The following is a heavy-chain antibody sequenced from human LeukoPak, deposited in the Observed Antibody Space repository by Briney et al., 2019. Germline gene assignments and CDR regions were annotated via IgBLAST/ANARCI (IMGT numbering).Heavy chain of an antibody. CDR2: IDHSGST. CDR1: GGSFSDYS. D-gene: IGHD5-12*01. Sequence: PSETLSLTCAVYGGSFSDYSWSWIRQPPGKGLEWIGEIDHSGSTNYNPSLKSRVTISVDTSKNQFSLRLGSVTAADTGVYYCATRLPTDYWGQGTLVTFSS. CDR3: ATRLPTDY. V-gene: IGHV4-34*01. J-gene: IGHJ4*02.